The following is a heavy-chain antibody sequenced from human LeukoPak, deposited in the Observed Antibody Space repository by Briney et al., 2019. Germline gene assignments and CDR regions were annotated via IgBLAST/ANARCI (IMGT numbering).Heavy chain of an antibody. CDR2: ISSSSSTI. Sequence: PGGSLRLSCAASGFTFSSYSMNWVRQAPGKGLEWVSYISSSSSTIYYADSVKGRFTVSRDNAKNSLYLQMNSLRAEDTAVYYCARARTLAVLGPWGQGTLVTVSS. D-gene: IGHD3-3*02. V-gene: IGHV3-48*04. CDR1: GFTFSSYS. CDR3: ARARTLAVLGP. J-gene: IGHJ5*02.